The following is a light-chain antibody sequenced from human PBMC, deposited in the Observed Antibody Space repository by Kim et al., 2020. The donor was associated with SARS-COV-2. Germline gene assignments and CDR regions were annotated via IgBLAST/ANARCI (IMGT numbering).Light chain of an antibody. J-gene: IGLJ3*02. Sequence: GQRVTISCSGSSSNIGGNTVNWYQQFPGTAPQLLIDTDDRRPSGVSDRVSCSKSGTSASQAISALRSEDEAAYYCATWDDSLDVWMFGGGTQLTVL. CDR3: ATWDDSLDVWM. V-gene: IGLV1-44*01. CDR2: TDD. CDR1: SSNIGGNT.